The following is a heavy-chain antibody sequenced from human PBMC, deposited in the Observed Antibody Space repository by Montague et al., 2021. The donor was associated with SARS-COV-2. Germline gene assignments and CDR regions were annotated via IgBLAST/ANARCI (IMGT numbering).Heavy chain of an antibody. J-gene: IGHJ4*02. D-gene: IGHD3-22*01. Sequence: SLRLSCAASGFTFSSYAMSWVRQAPGKGLEWVSVIYSGGSSTYYADSVKGRFTISRDNSKNTLYLQMNSLRAEDTAVYYCAEQARITMIVGVYPDGIDYWGQGTLVTVSS. CDR3: AEQARITMIVGVYPDGIDY. V-gene: IGHV3-23*03. CDR1: GFTFSSYA. CDR2: IYSGGSST.